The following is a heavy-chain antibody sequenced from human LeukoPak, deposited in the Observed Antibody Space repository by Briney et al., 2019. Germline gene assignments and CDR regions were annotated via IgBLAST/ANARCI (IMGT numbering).Heavy chain of an antibody. CDR1: GFPFSIYA. D-gene: IGHD3-10*01. Sequence: GGPLRLSCAASGFPFSIYAMSWVREAPGKGVEWVSAISGSGGSTYYAHSVKGRFTISRDNSKSTLYLQMNSLRAEDTAVYYCAKGRRELLWFGELSFDPWSQGTLVTVSS. J-gene: IGHJ5*02. CDR2: ISGSGGST. CDR3: AKGRRELLWFGELSFDP. V-gene: IGHV3-23*01.